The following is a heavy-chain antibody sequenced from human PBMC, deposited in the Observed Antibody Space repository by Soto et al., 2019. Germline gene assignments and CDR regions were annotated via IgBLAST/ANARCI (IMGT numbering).Heavy chain of an antibody. Sequence: EVQLLESGGGLVQPGGSLRLSCAASGFTFSSYAMSWVRQAPGKGLEWVSTISGSGGSTYYADSVKGRFTISRDNSKNTLYLQRNGLRDEDTAVYYCGKGLHAAQWELRLDYWGQGTLVTVSS. J-gene: IGHJ4*02. CDR3: GKGLHAAQWELRLDY. CDR2: ISGSGGST. D-gene: IGHD1-26*01. CDR1: GFTFSSYA. V-gene: IGHV3-23*01.